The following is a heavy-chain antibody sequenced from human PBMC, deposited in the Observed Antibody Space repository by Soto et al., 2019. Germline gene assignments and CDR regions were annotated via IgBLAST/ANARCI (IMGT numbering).Heavy chain of an antibody. D-gene: IGHD6-25*01. Sequence: VGSLRLSCAASGFTFSDHYMTWIRQAPGKGPEWLSYISGGGDIISYADSVKGRFIISRDNAKRSLYLQMNSLTVEDTAVYYCSRDPRLADYWGQGTLVTVSS. CDR1: GFTFSDHY. CDR3: SRDPRLADY. V-gene: IGHV3-11*01. J-gene: IGHJ4*02. CDR2: ISGGGDII.